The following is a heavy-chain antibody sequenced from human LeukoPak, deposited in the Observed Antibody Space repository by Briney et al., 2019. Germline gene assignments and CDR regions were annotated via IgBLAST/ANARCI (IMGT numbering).Heavy chain of an antibody. CDR3: TTEVTMVRGVIMPDY. J-gene: IGHJ4*02. CDR2: IKSKTDGGTT. Sequence: PGGSLRLSCAASGFTFSNAWMSWVRQAPGKGLEWVGRIKSKTDGGTTDYAAPVKGRFTISRDDSKNTLYLQMNSLKTEDTAVYYCTTEVTMVRGVIMPDYWGQGTLVTVSS. CDR1: GFTFSNAW. D-gene: IGHD3-10*01. V-gene: IGHV3-15*01.